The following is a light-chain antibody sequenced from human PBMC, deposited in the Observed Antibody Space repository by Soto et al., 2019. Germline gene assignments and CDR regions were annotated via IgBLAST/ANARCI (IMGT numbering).Light chain of an antibody. J-gene: IGKJ5*01. Sequence: IQLTDCPSTLSASVGDRASITCRASQSISSWLAWYQQKPGKAPKLLIYDASSLESGVPSRFSGSGSGTEFTLTISSLQPDDLATYYCQQYNSYTITFGQGTRLEIK. CDR1: QSISSW. CDR3: QQYNSYTIT. V-gene: IGKV1-5*01. CDR2: DAS.